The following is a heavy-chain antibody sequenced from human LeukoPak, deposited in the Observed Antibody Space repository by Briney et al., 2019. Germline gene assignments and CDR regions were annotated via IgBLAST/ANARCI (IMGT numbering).Heavy chain of an antibody. V-gene: IGHV4-34*01. D-gene: IGHD5-12*01. CDR3: ARGREMATIRRYFDY. CDR2: INRSGST. CDR1: GGSFSGYY. Sequence: SETLFLTCAVYGGSFSGYYWSWIRQPPGKGLEWIGEINRSGSTNYNPSLKSRVTISVDTSKNQFSLKLSSVTAADTAVYYCARGREMATIRRYFDYWGQGTLVTVSS. J-gene: IGHJ4*02.